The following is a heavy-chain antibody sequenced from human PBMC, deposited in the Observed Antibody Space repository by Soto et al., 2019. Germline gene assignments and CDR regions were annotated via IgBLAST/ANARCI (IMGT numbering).Heavy chain of an antibody. J-gene: IGHJ4*02. CDR1: GFTFSNYA. V-gene: IGHV3-23*01. Sequence: EVQLLESGGGLVQPGGSLRLSCAASGFTFSNYAITWVRQAPGKGLEWVSVITGSGGGTYFVDSVKGLFTISRDNSKNTVYLQMNSLRAEDTAVYYCAKRPLTAAGFDYWGQGTLVTVSS. D-gene: IGHD6-13*01. CDR3: AKRPLTAAGFDY. CDR2: ITGSGGGT.